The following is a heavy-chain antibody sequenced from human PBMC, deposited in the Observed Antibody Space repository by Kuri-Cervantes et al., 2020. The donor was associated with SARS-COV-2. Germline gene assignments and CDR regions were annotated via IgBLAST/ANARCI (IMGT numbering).Heavy chain of an antibody. V-gene: IGHV3-74*01. J-gene: IGHJ4*02. CDR1: GFTFSSYW. Sequence: GESLKISCAASGFTFSSYWMHWVRQAPGKGLVWVSRINSDGSSTSYADSVKGRFTISRDNAKNTLYLQMNSLRAEDTAVYYCVRDGDHWNFDYWGQGTQVTVSS. D-gene: IGHD1-1*01. CDR2: INSDGSST. CDR3: VRDGDHWNFDY.